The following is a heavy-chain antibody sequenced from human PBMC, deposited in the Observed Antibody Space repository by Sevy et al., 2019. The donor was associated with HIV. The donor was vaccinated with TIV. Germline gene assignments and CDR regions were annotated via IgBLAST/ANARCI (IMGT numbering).Heavy chain of an antibody. CDR1: GDSITTNDYF. CDR2: LYYSGST. J-gene: IGHJ3*02. Sequence: SETLSLTCTSSGDSITTNDYFWTWIRQSPGKGLEWIGYLYYSGSTAYNPSLKSRFSISTDTTKSHFSLNLNSVTGADTAIYYSAGAVGFTRGAFDIWGQGITVTVSS. CDR3: AGAVGFTRGAFDI. D-gene: IGHD3-10*01. V-gene: IGHV4-30-4*01.